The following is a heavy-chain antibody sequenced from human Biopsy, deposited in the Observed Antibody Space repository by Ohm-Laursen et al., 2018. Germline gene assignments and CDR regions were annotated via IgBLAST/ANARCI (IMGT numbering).Heavy chain of an antibody. D-gene: IGHD5-18*01. CDR2: IYYSGST. V-gene: IGHV4-59*07. CDR3: ARGSSYGYDFDY. CDR1: DGSINSYY. J-gene: IGHJ4*02. Sequence: SDTLSLTCTVSDGSINSYYWNWIRQPPGKRLEWIGNIYYSGSTNFNPSLKSRVTISVDTSKNQFSLKLSSVTAADTAVYFRARGSSYGYDFDYWGQGTLVAVSS.